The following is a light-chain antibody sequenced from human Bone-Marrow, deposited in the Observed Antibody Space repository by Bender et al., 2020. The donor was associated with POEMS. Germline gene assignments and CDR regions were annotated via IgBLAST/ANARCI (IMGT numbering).Light chain of an antibody. Sequence: QLVLTQSPSASASLGASVKLTCTLSSGHSSYAIAWHQQQPEKGPQYLMRLNSDGSHNKGDGIPDRFSGSSSGAERYLTISSLQSEDEADYYCQTWGPGIRVFGGGTKLTVL. CDR1: SGHSSYA. V-gene: IGLV4-69*01. J-gene: IGLJ2*01. CDR3: QTWGPGIRV. CDR2: LNSDGSH.